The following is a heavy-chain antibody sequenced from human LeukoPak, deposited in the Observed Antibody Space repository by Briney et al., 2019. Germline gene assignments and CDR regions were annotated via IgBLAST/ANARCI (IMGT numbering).Heavy chain of an antibody. CDR3: ARQYYYGSGSYSDAFDI. V-gene: IGHV4-39*01. Sequence: PSETLSLTCTVSGGSISSSSYYWGWIRQPPGKGLEWTGSIYYSGSTYYNPSLRSRVTISVDTSKNQFSLKLSSVTAADTAVYYCARQYYYGSGSYSDAFDIWGQGTMVTVSS. CDR1: GGSISSSSYY. D-gene: IGHD3-10*01. CDR2: IYYSGST. J-gene: IGHJ3*02.